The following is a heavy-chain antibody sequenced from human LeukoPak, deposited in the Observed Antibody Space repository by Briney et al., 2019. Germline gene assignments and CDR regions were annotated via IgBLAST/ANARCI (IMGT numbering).Heavy chain of an antibody. V-gene: IGHV4-4*09. CDR1: GGSISNYY. Sequence: SETLSLTCTVSGGSISNYYWSWIRQPPGKGLEWIGYIYTSGSTNYNPSLESRVTISVDTSKNHFSLKLSSVTAADTAACYCARTVVVTAIHFFDYWGQGTLVTVSS. D-gene: IGHD2-21*02. CDR3: ARTVVVTAIHFFDY. J-gene: IGHJ4*02. CDR2: IYTSGST.